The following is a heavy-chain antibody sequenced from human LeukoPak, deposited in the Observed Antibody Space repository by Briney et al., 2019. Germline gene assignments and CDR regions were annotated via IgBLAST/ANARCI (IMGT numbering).Heavy chain of an antibody. CDR3: ARGLIGDDY. Sequence: SETLSLTCAVYGGSFSGYYWSWIRQPPGKGLEWIGEIDHSGSTNYNPSLKSRVTISVDTSKNQFSLKLSSVTAADTAVYYCARGLIGDDYWGQGTLVTVSS. D-gene: IGHD3-10*01. V-gene: IGHV4-34*01. J-gene: IGHJ4*02. CDR1: GGSFSGYY. CDR2: IDHSGST.